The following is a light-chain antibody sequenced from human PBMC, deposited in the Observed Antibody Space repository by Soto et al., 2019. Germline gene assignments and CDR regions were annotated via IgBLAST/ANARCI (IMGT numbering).Light chain of an antibody. V-gene: IGKV3D-15*01. J-gene: IGKJ1*01. CDR2: AVS. CDR1: QSVSSN. CDR3: QQYNNWPLT. Sequence: IVLTQSPGTLPLCGEERATLSCRASQSVSSNYLAWYQQKPGQAPRPLIYAVSSRATGSPDRFSGSGLGTEFTLTSSSLQCEDFAVYYCQQYNNWPLTFGQGTKVDI.